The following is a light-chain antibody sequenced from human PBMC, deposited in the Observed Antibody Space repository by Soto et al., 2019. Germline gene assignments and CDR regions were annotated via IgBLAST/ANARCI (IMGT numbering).Light chain of an antibody. Sequence: AIRMTQSPSSLSASTXXXXTXXXRASQGISSYLAWXXKKPGXXPXXLIYDASSLESGVPSRFSGSGSGTEFTLTISSLQPDDFATYDCQQYNSYWTFGQGTKVDIK. J-gene: IGKJ1*01. CDR1: QGISSY. CDR3: QQYNSYWT. V-gene: IGKV1-8*01. CDR2: DAS.